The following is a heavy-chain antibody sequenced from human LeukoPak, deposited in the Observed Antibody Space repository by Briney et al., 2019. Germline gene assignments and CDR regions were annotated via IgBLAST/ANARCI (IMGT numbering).Heavy chain of an antibody. D-gene: IGHD3-22*01. J-gene: IGHJ4*02. CDR2: ISYDGSNK. V-gene: IGHV3-30*18. CDR3: VKDHGIVVVIAFFDY. CDR1: GFTFSSYG. Sequence: PGGSLRLSRAASGFTFSSYGMHWVRQAPGKGLEWVAVISYDGSNKYYADSVKGRFTISRDNSKNTLYLQMNSLRAEDTAVYYCVKDHGIVVVIAFFDYWGQGTLVTVSS.